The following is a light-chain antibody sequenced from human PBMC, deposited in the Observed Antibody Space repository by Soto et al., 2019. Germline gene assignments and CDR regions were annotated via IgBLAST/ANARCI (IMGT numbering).Light chain of an antibody. CDR2: GAS. V-gene: IGKV3-15*01. CDR1: QSVSSN. CDR3: QQYNNWPRGT. J-gene: IGKJ1*01. Sequence: EIGMTQSPATLSVSPGERATLSCRASQSVSSNLAWYQHKPGQAPRLLIYGASTRATGIPARFSGSGSGTEFTLTISSLQSEDFAVYYCQQYNNWPRGTFGQGTKVEIK.